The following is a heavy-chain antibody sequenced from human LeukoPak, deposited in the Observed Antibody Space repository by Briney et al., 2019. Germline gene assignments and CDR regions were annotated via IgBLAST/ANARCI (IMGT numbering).Heavy chain of an antibody. CDR3: ARDVARRYYDSSGLAWAFDI. D-gene: IGHD3-22*01. CDR1: GFTFSSYS. Sequence: GGSLRLSCAASGFTFSSYSMNWVRQAPGKGLEWVSVIYSGGSTYYADSVKGRFTISRDNSKNTLYLQMNSLRAEDTAVYYCARDVARRYYDSSGLAWAFDIWGQGTMVTVSS. V-gene: IGHV3-66*01. J-gene: IGHJ3*02. CDR2: IYSGGST.